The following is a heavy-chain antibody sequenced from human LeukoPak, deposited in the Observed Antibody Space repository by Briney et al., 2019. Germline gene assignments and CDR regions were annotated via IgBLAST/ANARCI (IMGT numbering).Heavy chain of an antibody. V-gene: IGHV4-59*01. Sequence: SETLSLTCTVSGGSISSYYWSWIRRPPGKGLEWIGYIYYSGSTNYNPSLKSRVTISVDTSKNQFSLKLSSVTAADTAVYYCARDGSYDYVFDIWGQGTMVTVSS. J-gene: IGHJ3*02. CDR1: GGSISSYY. CDR2: IYYSGST. CDR3: ARDGSYDYVFDI. D-gene: IGHD3-16*01.